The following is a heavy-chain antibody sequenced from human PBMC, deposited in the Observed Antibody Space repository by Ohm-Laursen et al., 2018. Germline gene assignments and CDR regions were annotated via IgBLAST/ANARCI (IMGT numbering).Heavy chain of an antibody. CDR3: ARGAAAGYYYYGMDV. J-gene: IGHJ6*02. CDR1: GFTFSTYA. Sequence: SLRLSCAASGFTFSTYAMTWVRQAPGKGLEWVSAIGTAGDTYYPGSVKGRFTISRENAKNSLYLQMNSLRAGDTAVYYCARGAAAGYYYYGMDVWGQGTTVTVSS. D-gene: IGHD6-13*01. CDR2: IGTAGDT. V-gene: IGHV3-13*01.